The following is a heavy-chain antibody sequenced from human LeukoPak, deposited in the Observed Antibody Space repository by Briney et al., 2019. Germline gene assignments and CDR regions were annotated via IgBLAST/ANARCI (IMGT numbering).Heavy chain of an antibody. CDR1: GGSFSGYY. CDR2: INHSGST. V-gene: IGHV4-34*01. CDR3: ARACIAMVRGVIPKPNYFDY. D-gene: IGHD3-10*01. Sequence: SETLSLTSAVYGGSFSGYYWSWIRQPPGKGLEWIGEINHSGSTNYNPSLKSRVTISVDTSKNQFSLKLSSVTAADTAVYYCARACIAMVRGVIPKPNYFDYWGQGTLVTVSS. J-gene: IGHJ4*02.